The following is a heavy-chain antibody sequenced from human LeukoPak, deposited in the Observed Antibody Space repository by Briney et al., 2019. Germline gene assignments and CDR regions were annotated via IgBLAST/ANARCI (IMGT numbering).Heavy chain of an antibody. CDR1: GYSFTNYW. D-gene: IGHD1-26*01. CDR2: IYPGDSDT. J-gene: IGHJ4*02. V-gene: IGHV5-51*01. CDR3: ARPQTEWEPTY. Sequence: GESLKISCKGSGYSFTNYWIGWVRQMPGKGLEWMGIIYPGDSDTRYSPSFQGQVTISADKSISTAYLQWNSLKASDTAMYYCARPQTEWEPTYWGQGTLVTVSS.